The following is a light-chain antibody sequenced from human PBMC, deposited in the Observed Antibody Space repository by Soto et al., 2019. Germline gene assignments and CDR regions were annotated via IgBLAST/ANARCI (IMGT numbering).Light chain of an antibody. CDR3: QQYNSYWT. Sequence: DIPMTQSPSTLSASVGDRVTITCRASQSISSWLAWYQQKPGKAPKLLIYKASSLESGVPSRFSGSGSGTEFTLTISSLQPDDFATYYCQQYNSYWTFGQGTKVVIK. V-gene: IGKV1-5*03. CDR2: KAS. J-gene: IGKJ1*01. CDR1: QSISSW.